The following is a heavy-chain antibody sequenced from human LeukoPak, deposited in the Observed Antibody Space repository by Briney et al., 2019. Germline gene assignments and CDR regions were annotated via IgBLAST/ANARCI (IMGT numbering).Heavy chain of an antibody. J-gene: IGHJ4*02. D-gene: IGHD3-22*01. V-gene: IGHV3-48*01. CDR1: GFTFSSYS. CDR2: ISSSSSTI. Sequence: PGGSLRLSCAASGFTFSSYSMNWVRQAPGKGLEWVSYISSSSSTIYYADSVKGRFTISRDNSKNTLYLQMNSLRAEDTAVYYCARISRYGYYYGGVDYWGQGTLVTVSS. CDR3: ARISRYGYYYGGVDY.